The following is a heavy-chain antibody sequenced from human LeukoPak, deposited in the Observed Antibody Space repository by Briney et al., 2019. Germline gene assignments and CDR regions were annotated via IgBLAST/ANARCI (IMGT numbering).Heavy chain of an antibody. V-gene: IGHV1-2*02. D-gene: IGHD2-21*02. CDR1: GYTFTGYY. J-gene: IGHJ4*02. CDR2: INPNSGGT. Sequence: ASVKVSCKASGYTFTGYYMHWVRQAPGQGLEWMGWINPNSGGTNYAQKFQGRVTMTRDTSISTAYMELCRLRSDDTAVYYCARGRRGLVVVTPFFDYWGQGTLVTVSS. CDR3: ARGRRGLVVVTPFFDY.